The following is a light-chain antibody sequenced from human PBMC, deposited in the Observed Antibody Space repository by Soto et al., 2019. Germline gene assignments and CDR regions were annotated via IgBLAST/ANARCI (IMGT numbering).Light chain of an antibody. Sequence: EIVLTQSPGTLSLSPGERGTLSCRASQTVINTYLAWYQQKSGQAPKFLIYGASNRATGIPDRFSGSGSGTDFTLTISRLEPEDFAVYYCQQYGTLPPTFGGGTKVEI. J-gene: IGKJ4*01. CDR3: QQYGTLPPT. CDR2: GAS. V-gene: IGKV3-20*01. CDR1: QTVINTY.